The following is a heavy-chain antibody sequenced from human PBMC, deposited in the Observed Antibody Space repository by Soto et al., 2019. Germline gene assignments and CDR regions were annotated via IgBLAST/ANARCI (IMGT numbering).Heavy chain of an antibody. V-gene: IGHV1-8*01. CDR3: AREHYGNSAWFDP. D-gene: IGHD3-10*01. Sequence: QVQLVQSGAEVKKPGASVKVSCKASGYTFPSYDINWVRQATGQGLEWMGWMNPNSGNTGYAHKFQGRVTMTRNTSISTAYMTLNSLSSENPAVYYCAREHYGNSAWFDPSGQGTLVTVSS. J-gene: IGHJ5*02. CDR1: GYTFPSYD. CDR2: MNPNSGNT.